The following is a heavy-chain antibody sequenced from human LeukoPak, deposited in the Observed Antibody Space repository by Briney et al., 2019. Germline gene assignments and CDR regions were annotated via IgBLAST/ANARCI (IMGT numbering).Heavy chain of an antibody. CDR1: GGSISSGGYY. V-gene: IGHV4-31*03. CDR3: ARDGFYDSSGSIWYFDL. CDR2: IYYSGST. J-gene: IGHJ2*01. Sequence: SETLSLTCTVSGGSISSGGYYWSWIRQHPGKGLEWIGYIYYSGSTYYNPSLKSRVTISVDTSKNQFSLKLSSMTAADTAVYYCARDGFYDSSGSIWYFDLWGRGTLVTVSS. D-gene: IGHD3-22*01.